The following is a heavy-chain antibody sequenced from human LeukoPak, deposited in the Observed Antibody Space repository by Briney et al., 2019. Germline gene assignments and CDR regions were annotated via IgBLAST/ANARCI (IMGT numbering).Heavy chain of an antibody. J-gene: IGHJ4*02. CDR2: INPNSGGT. Sequence: ASVKVSCTASGYTFTGYYMHWVRQAPGQGLEWMGRINPNSGGTNYAQKFQGRVTMTRDTSISTAYMELSRLRSDDTAVYYCARDTGYSYGQGYWGQGTLVTVSS. D-gene: IGHD5-18*01. CDR3: ARDTGYSYGQGY. V-gene: IGHV1-2*06. CDR1: GYTFTGYY.